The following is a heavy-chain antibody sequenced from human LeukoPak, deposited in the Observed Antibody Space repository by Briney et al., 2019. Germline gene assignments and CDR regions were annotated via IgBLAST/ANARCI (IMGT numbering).Heavy chain of an antibody. Sequence: ASVQVSCKASGYTFTSYDINWVRQATGQGLEWMGWMNPNSGNTGYAQKFQGRVTITRNTSISTAYMELSSLRSEDTAVYYCARVSRYCSSTSCYIMFYAFDIWGQGTMVTVSS. D-gene: IGHD2-2*02. V-gene: IGHV1-8*03. CDR2: MNPNSGNT. CDR1: GYTFTSYD. CDR3: ARVSRYCSSTSCYIMFYAFDI. J-gene: IGHJ3*02.